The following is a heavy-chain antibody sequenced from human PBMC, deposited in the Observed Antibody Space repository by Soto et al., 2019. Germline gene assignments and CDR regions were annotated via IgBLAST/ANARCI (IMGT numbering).Heavy chain of an antibody. V-gene: IGHV3-23*01. CDR3: AKDPWAIRKRKYNWFDP. D-gene: IGHD1-26*01. J-gene: IGHJ5*02. CDR2: ISGSGGST. CDR1: GFTFSSYA. Sequence: GGSLRLSCAASGFTFSSYAMSWVRQAPGKGLEWVSAISGSGGSTYYADSVKGRFTISRDNSKNTLYLQMNSLRAEDTAVYYCAKDPWAIRKRKYNWFDPWGQGTLVTVSS.